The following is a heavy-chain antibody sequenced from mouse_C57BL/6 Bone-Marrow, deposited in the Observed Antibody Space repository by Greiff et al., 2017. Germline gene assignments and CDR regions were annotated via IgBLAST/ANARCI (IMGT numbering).Heavy chain of an antibody. Sequence: QVQLQQPGTELVKPGASVKLSCKASGYTFTSYWMHWVKQRPGQGLEWIGNINSSNGGTNYNEKFKSKATLTVAKSASTAYMQLSILTSEASAVYYCARGASQFITTPRDFDYWGQGTTLTVSS. CDR3: ARGASQFITTPRDFDY. J-gene: IGHJ2*01. V-gene: IGHV1-53*01. CDR2: INSSNGGT. CDR1: GYTFTSYW. D-gene: IGHD1-1*01.